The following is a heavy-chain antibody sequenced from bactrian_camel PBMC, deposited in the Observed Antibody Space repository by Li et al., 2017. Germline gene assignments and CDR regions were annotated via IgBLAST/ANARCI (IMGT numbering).Heavy chain of an antibody. CDR2: SVVGDGTT. V-gene: IGHV3S44*01. J-gene: IGHJ4*01. Sequence: VQLVESGGGSVQAGGSLKLSCVATGFTYPFSAHYLGWFRQAPGQEREGVASVVGDGTTTYTDSVKGRFTISRDDIANNWYLQMNSLKPEDTAMYYCAARTTSYCSINVLAGSLGQGTQVTVS. CDR1: GFTYPFSAHY. D-gene: IGHD2*01.